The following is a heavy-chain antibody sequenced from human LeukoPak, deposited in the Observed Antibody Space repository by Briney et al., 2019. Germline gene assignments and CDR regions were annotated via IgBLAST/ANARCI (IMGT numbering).Heavy chain of an antibody. Sequence: GGSLRLSCAASGFTFGNYAMTWVRQAPGKGLEWVAVISYDGSNKYYADSVKGRFTISRDNSKNTLYLQMNSLRVEDTAVYYCARDGGSYDPHHYMDVWGKGTTVTVSS. CDR2: ISYDGSNK. D-gene: IGHD1-26*01. CDR3: ARDGGSYDPHHYMDV. V-gene: IGHV3-30-3*01. J-gene: IGHJ6*03. CDR1: GFTFGNYA.